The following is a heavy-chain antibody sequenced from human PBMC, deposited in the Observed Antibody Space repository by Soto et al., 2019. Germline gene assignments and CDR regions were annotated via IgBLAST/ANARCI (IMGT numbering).Heavy chain of an antibody. V-gene: IGHV3-48*03. CDR3: AREPYSSSWYGEGSYYYYGMDV. D-gene: IGHD6-13*01. CDR1: GFVFSSYE. J-gene: IGHJ6*02. CDR2: ISSSGSTI. Sequence: AGSLRLSCAAAGFVFSSYEINCDSQAQGKVMEWVAYISSSGSTIYYADSVKGRFTNSRDNAKNSLYLQMNSLRAEDTAVYYCAREPYSSSWYGEGSYYYYGMDVWGQGTTVTVSS.